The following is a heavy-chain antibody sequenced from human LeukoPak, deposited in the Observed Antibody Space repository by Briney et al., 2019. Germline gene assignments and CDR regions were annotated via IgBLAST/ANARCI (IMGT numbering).Heavy chain of an antibody. J-gene: IGHJ3*02. CDR2: IYSGGST. CDR1: GFTVSRNY. D-gene: IGHD4-17*01. Sequence: GGSLRLSCAASGFTVSRNYMSWVRQAPGKGLEWVSVIYSGGSTYYADSVKGRFTISRDNSKNTLYLQMNSLRAEDTAVYYCARAILTTVTTLHAFDIWGQGTMVTVSS. CDR3: ARAILTTVTTLHAFDI. V-gene: IGHV3-66*01.